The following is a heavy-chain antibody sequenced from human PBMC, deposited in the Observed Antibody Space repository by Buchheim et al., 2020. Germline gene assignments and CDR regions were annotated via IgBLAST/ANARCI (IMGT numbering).Heavy chain of an antibody. J-gene: IGHJ4*02. Sequence: QVQLVESGGGVVQPGRSLRLSCAASGFTFSSYGMHWVRQAPGKGLEWVAVISYDGSNKYYADSVKGRFTISSDNSKNTLYLQMNSLRAEDTAVYYCAKASGGSGWYEVDYWGQGTL. CDR1: GFTFSSYG. CDR2: ISYDGSNK. D-gene: IGHD6-19*01. CDR3: AKASGGSGWYEVDY. V-gene: IGHV3-30*18.